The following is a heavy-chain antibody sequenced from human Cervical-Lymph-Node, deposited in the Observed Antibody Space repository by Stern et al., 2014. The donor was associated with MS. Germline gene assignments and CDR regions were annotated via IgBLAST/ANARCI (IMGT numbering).Heavy chain of an antibody. V-gene: IGHV1-2*02. CDR3: TRALRIADRPSPGGHWFDP. Sequence: QLVQSGAEVEKPGASVKVSCKASGYIFTDYYLHWVRQAPGPGLAWMGRIHPKCGGTSHAQSFQGRGPPTRDHSINTPSMVLSRLTAEDTAVYYCTRALRIADRPSPGGHWFDPWGQGTLVIVSS. D-gene: IGHD6-6*01. CDR2: IHPKCGGT. CDR1: GYIFTDYY. J-gene: IGHJ5*02.